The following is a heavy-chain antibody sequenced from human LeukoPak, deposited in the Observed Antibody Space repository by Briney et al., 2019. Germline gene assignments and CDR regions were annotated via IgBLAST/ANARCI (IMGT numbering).Heavy chain of an antibody. CDR1: GFTFSGYW. Sequence: PGGSLRLSCAASGFTFSGYWMSWVRQAPGKGLEWVANIKQDGSEKYYVDSVRGRFTISRDNAKNSVYLQMNSLRAEDTALCYCARDVYNMGDYWGQGTLVTVSS. J-gene: IGHJ4*02. V-gene: IGHV3-7*01. D-gene: IGHD1-1*01. CDR3: ARDVYNMGDY. CDR2: IKQDGSEK.